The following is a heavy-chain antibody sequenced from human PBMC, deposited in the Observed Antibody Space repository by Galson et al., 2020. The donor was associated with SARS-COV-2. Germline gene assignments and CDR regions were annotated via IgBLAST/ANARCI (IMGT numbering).Heavy chain of an antibody. D-gene: IGHD3-22*01. Sequence: NYNPSLKSRVTISVDKSKNQFSLKLSSVTAADTAVYYCARSPQAGYYDSSGYYYARDGMDVWGQGTTVTVSS. V-gene: IGHV4-4*02. J-gene: IGHJ6*02. CDR3: ARSPQAGYYDSSGYYYARDGMDV.